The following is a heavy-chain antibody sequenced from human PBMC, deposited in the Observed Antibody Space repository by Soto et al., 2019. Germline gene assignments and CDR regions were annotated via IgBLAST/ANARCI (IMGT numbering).Heavy chain of an antibody. CDR3: AREDGDGYNYYFDY. CDR1: GFTFSDYY. Sequence: LRLSCAASGFTFSDYYMSWIRQAPGKGLEWVSYISSSSSYTNYADSVKGRFTISRDNAKNSLYLQMNSLRAEDTAVYYCAREDGDGYNYYFDYWGQGTLVTVSS. CDR2: ISSSSSYT. D-gene: IGHD5-12*01. V-gene: IGHV3-11*06. J-gene: IGHJ4*02.